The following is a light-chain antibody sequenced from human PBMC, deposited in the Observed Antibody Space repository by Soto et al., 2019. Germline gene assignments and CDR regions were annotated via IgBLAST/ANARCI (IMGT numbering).Light chain of an antibody. V-gene: IGKV3-15*01. CDR3: QQYNKWPQT. Sequence: EVVMTQSPATVPVSPGETVALSFRASQSVSIDLAWYQQKPGQAPRLLIYGASTRATDIPATFTGSGSGTEFTLTISSLQSEDIAVYYCQQYNKWPQTFGQGTKVDI. CDR1: QSVSID. CDR2: GAS. J-gene: IGKJ1*01.